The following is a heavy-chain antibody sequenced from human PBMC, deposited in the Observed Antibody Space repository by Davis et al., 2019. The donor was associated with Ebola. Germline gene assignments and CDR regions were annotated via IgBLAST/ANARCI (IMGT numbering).Heavy chain of an antibody. CDR1: GFTFSGSS. CDR3: TATVTTSDY. J-gene: IGHJ4*02. D-gene: IGHD4-17*01. V-gene: IGHV3-73*01. CDR2: IRSKANSYAT. Sequence: GGSLRLSCAASGFTFSGSSMHWVRQASGKGLEWVGRIRSKANSYATAYAASVKGRFTISRDDSKNTAYLQMNSLKTEDTAVYYCTATVTTSDYWGQGTLVTVSS.